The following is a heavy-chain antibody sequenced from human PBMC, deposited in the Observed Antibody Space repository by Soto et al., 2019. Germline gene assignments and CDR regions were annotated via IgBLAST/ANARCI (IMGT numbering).Heavy chain of an antibody. V-gene: IGHV3-23*01. CDR2: ISGSGGST. J-gene: IGHJ3*02. D-gene: IGHD3-22*01. Sequence: GGSLRLSCAASGFTFSSYAMSWVRQAPGKGLEWVSAISGSGGSTYYADSVKGRFTISRDNSKNTLYLQMNSLRAEDTAVYYCAKSGCSSGYSGGAFDIWGQGTMVTVSS. CDR1: GFTFSSYA. CDR3: AKSGCSSGYSGGAFDI.